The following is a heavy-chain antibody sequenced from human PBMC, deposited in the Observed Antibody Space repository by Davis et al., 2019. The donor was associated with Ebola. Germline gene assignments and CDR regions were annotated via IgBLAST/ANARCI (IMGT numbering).Heavy chain of an antibody. CDR2: IKQDGSEK. V-gene: IGHV3-7*03. J-gene: IGHJ4*02. Sequence: ESLKISCAASGFTFSSYWMSWVRQAPGKGLEWVANIKQDGSEKYYVDSVKGRFTISRDNAKNSLYPQMNSLRAEDTAVYYCARRRLNCSSTSCYTAFDYWGQGTLVTVSS. CDR3: ARRRLNCSSTSCYTAFDY. D-gene: IGHD2-2*02. CDR1: GFTFSSYW.